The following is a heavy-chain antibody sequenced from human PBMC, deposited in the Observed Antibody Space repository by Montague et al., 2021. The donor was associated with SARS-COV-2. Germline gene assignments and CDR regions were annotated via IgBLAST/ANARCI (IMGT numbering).Heavy chain of an antibody. J-gene: IGHJ6*02. D-gene: IGHD2-2*01. V-gene: IGHV4-34*01. CDR2: ISHSGST. CDR1: GGSLSGYY. CDR3: VRVPYRLLFVPRYDGMDV. Sequence: SETLSLTCAVYGGSLSGYYWSWIRQPPGEGLEWIAEISHSGSTSYNPSLKSRVTISVDTSKNQFSLKLSSATAADMAVYYCVRVPYRLLFVPRYDGMDVWGQGTTVTVSS.